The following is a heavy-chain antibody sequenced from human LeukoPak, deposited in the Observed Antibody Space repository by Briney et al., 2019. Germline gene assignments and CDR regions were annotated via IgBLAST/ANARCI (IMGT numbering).Heavy chain of an antibody. CDR2: ISGSGGST. V-gene: IGHV3-23*01. CDR1: GFTFSSYS. J-gene: IGHJ4*02. CDR3: AKGDFFGYDSSGYSPFDY. D-gene: IGHD3-22*01. Sequence: PGGSLRLSCAASGFTFSSYSMSWVRQAPGKGLEWVSAISGSGGSTYYADSVKGRFTISRDNSKNTLYLQMNSLRAEDTAVYYCAKGDFFGYDSSGYSPFDYWGQGTLVTVSS.